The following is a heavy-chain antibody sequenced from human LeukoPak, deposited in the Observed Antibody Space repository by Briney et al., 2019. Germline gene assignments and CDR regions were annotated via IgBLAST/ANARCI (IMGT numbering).Heavy chain of an antibody. V-gene: IGHV3-23*01. CDR2: ISGGGDST. D-gene: IGHD5-24*01. CDR3: AKDAPYVDMATMVKAYFSDY. Sequence: AGSLRLSCAASGFTFSNNAMSWVRQAPGKGLEWVSGISGGGDSTSYADSVTGRFTISRDNSRNTLYLQMNSLRAEDTAIYYCAKDAPYVDMATMVKAYFSDYWGQGTLVTVSS. J-gene: IGHJ4*02. CDR1: GFTFSNNA.